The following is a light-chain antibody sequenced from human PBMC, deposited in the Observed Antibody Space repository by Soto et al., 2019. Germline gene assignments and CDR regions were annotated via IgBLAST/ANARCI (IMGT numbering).Light chain of an antibody. V-gene: IGLV3-1*01. CDR2: QDS. Sequence: SSELTQPPSVSVSPGQTASITCSGDKLGDKYACWYQQKPGQSPVLVIYQDSKRPSGIPERFSGSNSGNTATLTISGTQAMDEADYYCQAWDSSLLVFGGGTKLTVL. J-gene: IGLJ2*01. CDR3: QAWDSSLLV. CDR1: KLGDKY.